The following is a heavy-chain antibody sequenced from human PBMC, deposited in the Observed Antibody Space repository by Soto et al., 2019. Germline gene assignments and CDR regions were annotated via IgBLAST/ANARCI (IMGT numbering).Heavy chain of an antibody. Sequence: EVQLVESGGGLVKPGGSLRLPCADSGFIFDDYAMYWVRQAPGKGLEWVSSISWNSDSLVYADSVKGRFAISRDNAKNSLHLQMNGLRVDYTALYYCVKGPWGVVSGGTPHLLHWGQGTLVTVSS. D-gene: IGHD2-21*01. CDR3: VKGPWGVVSGGTPHLLH. V-gene: IGHV3-9*01. CDR1: GFIFDDYA. CDR2: ISWNSDSL. J-gene: IGHJ1*01.